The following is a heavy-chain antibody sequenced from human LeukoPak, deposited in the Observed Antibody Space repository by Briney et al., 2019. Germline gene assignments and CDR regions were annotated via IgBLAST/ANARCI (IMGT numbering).Heavy chain of an antibody. Sequence: GGSLRLSCAASGFTFSTYSMHWVRQAPGKGLDWVAVISNDGNMKYYADSVKGRFTISRDNAENSLYLQMNSLRAEDTAVYYCASTFWSGFYYFDYWGQGTLVTVSS. D-gene: IGHD3-3*01. CDR1: GFTFSTYS. CDR2: ISNDGNMK. CDR3: ASTFWSGFYYFDY. V-gene: IGHV3-30-3*01. J-gene: IGHJ4*02.